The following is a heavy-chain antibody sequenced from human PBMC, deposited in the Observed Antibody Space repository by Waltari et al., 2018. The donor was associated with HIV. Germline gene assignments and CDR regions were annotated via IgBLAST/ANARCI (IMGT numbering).Heavy chain of an antibody. CDR3: ARGGFYGSGSKVN. V-gene: IGHV3-7*04. D-gene: IGHD3-10*01. Sequence: EVQLVESGGGLVQPGGSLRLSCAASGFTFSRSWMSWAAPAPGMGLEGVAKIKQDGSGKVYVDVVNGRFTISRDNAENSLYLQMNSLRAEDTAVYYCARGGFYGSGSKVNWGQGTLVTVSS. J-gene: IGHJ4*02. CDR1: GFTFSRSW. CDR2: IKQDGSGK.